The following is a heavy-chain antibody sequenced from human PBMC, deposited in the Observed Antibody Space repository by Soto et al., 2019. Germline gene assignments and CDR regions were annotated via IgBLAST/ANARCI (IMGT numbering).Heavy chain of an antibody. D-gene: IGHD6-6*01. V-gene: IGHV4-30-4*01. J-gene: IGHJ5*02. CDR3: ARERPDGARLDP. CDR2: IYHSGST. Sequence: PSETLSLTCTVSGGSISSGDYYWSWIRQPPGKGLEWIGYIYHSGSTYYNPSLKSRVTISVDTSKNQSSLKLSSVTAADTAVYYCARERPDGARLDPWGQGTLVTVSS. CDR1: GGSISSGDYY.